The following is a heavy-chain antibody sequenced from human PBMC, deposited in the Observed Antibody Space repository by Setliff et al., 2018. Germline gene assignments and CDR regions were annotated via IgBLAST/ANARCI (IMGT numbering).Heavy chain of an antibody. V-gene: IGHV3-7*01. Sequence: GSLRLSCTASGLSYSNYWVSWVRQAPGKGLEWLASINPHGSEKYYADSVKGRFTISRDNAKNSLSLQMNNLRTEDTAVYYCARRQYWGQGTLVTVSS. CDR3: ARRQY. CDR1: GLSYSNYW. CDR2: INPHGSEK. J-gene: IGHJ4*02. D-gene: IGHD4-4*01.